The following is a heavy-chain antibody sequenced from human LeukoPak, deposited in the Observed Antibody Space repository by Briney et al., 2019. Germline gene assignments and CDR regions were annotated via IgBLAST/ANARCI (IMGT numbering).Heavy chain of an antibody. J-gene: IGHJ2*01. CDR3: AEDGPPIVVVPAAVGVGWYFDL. CDR1: GGSFSGYY. CDR2: INHSGST. V-gene: IGHV4-34*01. Sequence: SETLSLTCAVYGGSFSGYYWSWIRQPPGKGLEWIGEINHSGSTNYNPSLKSRVTISVDASKNQFSLKLSSVTAADTAVYYCAEDGPPIVVVPAAVGVGWYFDLWGRGTLVTVSS. D-gene: IGHD2-2*01.